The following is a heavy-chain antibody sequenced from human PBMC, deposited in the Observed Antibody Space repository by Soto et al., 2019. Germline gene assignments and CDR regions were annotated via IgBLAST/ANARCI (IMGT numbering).Heavy chain of an antibody. Sequence: GGSLRLSCAASGFTFSSYAMSWVRQAPGKGLEWVSAISGSGGSTYYADSVKGRFTISRDNSKNTLYLQMNSLRAEDTAVYYCAKDRTHYDFMTAYYTLLWFVPLREGPLVTVSS. CDR1: GFTFSSYA. D-gene: IGHD3-9*01. J-gene: IGHJ5*02. CDR2: ISGSGGST. CDR3: AKDRTHYDFMTAYYTLLWFVP. V-gene: IGHV3-23*01.